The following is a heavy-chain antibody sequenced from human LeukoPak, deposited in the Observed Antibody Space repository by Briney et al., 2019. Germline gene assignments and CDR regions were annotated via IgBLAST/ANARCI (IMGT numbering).Heavy chain of an antibody. J-gene: IGHJ4*02. V-gene: IGHV3-9*03. CDR3: ARGTYYDFWSGYSCYFDY. CDR2: ISWNSGSI. Sequence: GRSLRLSCAASGFTFDDYAMYWVRQAPGKGLEWVSGISWNSGSIGYADSVKGRFTISRDIAKNSLYLQMNSLRAEDMALYYCARGTYYDFWSGYSCYFDYWGQGTLVTVSS. D-gene: IGHD3-3*01. CDR1: GFTFDDYA.